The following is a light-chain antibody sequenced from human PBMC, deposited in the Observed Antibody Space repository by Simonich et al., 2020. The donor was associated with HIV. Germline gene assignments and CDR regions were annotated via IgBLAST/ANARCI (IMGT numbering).Light chain of an antibody. J-gene: IGLJ3*02. CDR1: TGAVPSGHY. Sequence: QAVVTQEPSLTVSPGGKVTLTCDSSTGAVPSGHYPYWFHQKPCQAPRTLIYDISNNQAWTPARFAGSLLGGKAALTLSVAQPDDEADYYCLLSYNNTRVFGGGTKLTVL. V-gene: IGLV7-46*01. CDR2: DIS. CDR3: LLSYNNTRV.